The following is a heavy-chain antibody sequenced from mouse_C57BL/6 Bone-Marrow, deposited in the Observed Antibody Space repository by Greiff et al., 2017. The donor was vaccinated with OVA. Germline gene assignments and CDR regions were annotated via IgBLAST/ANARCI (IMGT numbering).Heavy chain of an antibody. CDR1: GFTFSSYG. V-gene: IGHV5-6*01. D-gene: IGHD1-1*01. CDR3: ARWAVVARYFDV. J-gene: IGHJ1*03. Sequence: EVKLQESGGDLVKPGGSLKLSCAASGFTFSSYGMSWVRQTPDKRLEWVATISSGGSYTYYPDSVKGRFTISRDNAKNTLYLQMSSLKSEDTAMYYCARWAVVARYFDVWGTGTTVTVSS. CDR2: ISSGGSYT.